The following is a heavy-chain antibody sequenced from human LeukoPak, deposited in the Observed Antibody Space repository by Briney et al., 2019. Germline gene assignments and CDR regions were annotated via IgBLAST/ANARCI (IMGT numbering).Heavy chain of an antibody. J-gene: IGHJ3*02. D-gene: IGHD3-22*01. CDR1: GFTFSSYW. CDR3: ARDSPYYYDSSGYYSIDAFDI. V-gene: IGHV3-7*01. Sequence: GGSLRLSCAASGFTFSSYWMSLVRQAPGKGLEWVANIKQDGSEKYYVDSVKGRFTISRDNAKNSLYLQMNSLRAEDTAVYYCARDSPYYYDSSGYYSIDAFDIWGQGTMVTVSS. CDR2: IKQDGSEK.